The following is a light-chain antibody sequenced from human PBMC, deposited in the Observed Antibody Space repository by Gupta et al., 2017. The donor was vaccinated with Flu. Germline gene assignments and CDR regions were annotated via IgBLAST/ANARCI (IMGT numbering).Light chain of an antibody. CDR1: SSDIGDYNY. CDR3: SSYTGRNYYV. J-gene: IGLJ1*01. V-gene: IGLV2-8*01. CDR2: EVT. Sequence: SITISCTGTSSDIGDYNYVSWLRQQPGKAPKLMIFEVTKRPSGVTRRFSGSKSVNTASLTVSGFQAEDEADYYCSSYTGRNYYVFGTGTKVTVL.